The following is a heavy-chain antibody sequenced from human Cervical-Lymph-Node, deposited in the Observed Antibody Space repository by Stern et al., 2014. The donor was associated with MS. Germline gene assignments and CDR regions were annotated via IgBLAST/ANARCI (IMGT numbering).Heavy chain of an antibody. V-gene: IGHV3-33*01. Sequence: VQLEESGGGVVQPGRSLRLSCAASEFTIRTYGMHWVRQAPGKGLEWVAGIWDDGSNKNYADSVQGRFSISRDNSKNTVYLQMNSLRVEDTAVYYCARDEAQYCRSASCLPFDFWGQGTLVTVSS. CDR2: IWDDGSNK. CDR1: EFTIRTYG. D-gene: IGHD2-2*01. CDR3: ARDEAQYCRSASCLPFDF. J-gene: IGHJ4*02.